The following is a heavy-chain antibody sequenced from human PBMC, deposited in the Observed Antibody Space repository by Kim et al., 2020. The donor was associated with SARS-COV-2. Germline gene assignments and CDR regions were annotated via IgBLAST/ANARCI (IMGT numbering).Heavy chain of an antibody. Sequence: AGSVKGRFTISRDDSKNTAYLQMNSLKTEDTAVYYCTRLWAFGGVDGMDVWGQGTTVTVSS. J-gene: IGHJ6*02. D-gene: IGHD3-16*01. CDR3: TRLWAFGGVDGMDV. V-gene: IGHV3-73*01.